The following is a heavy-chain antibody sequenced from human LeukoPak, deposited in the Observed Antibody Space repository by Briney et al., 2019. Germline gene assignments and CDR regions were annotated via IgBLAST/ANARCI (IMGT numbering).Heavy chain of an antibody. D-gene: IGHD3-22*01. CDR3: ARVMYYYDSSGYYFHAFDI. CDR1: GGSFSGYY. J-gene: IGHJ3*02. Sequence: PSETLSLTCAVYGGSFSGYYWSWIRQPPGKGLEWIGYIYYSGSTNYNPSLKSRVTISVDTSKNQFSLKLSSVTAADTAVYYCARVMYYYDSSGYYFHAFDIWGQGTMVTVSS. CDR2: IYYSGST. V-gene: IGHV4-59*01.